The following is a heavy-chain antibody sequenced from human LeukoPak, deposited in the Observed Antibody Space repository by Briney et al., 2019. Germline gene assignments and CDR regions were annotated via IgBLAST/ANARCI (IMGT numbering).Heavy chain of an antibody. V-gene: IGHV5-10-1*01. D-gene: IGHD6-6*01. CDR3: ARIASYSSSHEVDY. J-gene: IGHJ4*02. Sequence: GEPLKISCQGSGYSFTSYWISWVRQMPGKGLGWMGRIDPSDSYTIYSPSLQGHVTISADKSISTAYLQWSSLKASDTAMYDCARIASYSSSHEVDYWGQGNLVTVSS. CDR2: IDPSDSYT. CDR1: GYSFTSYW.